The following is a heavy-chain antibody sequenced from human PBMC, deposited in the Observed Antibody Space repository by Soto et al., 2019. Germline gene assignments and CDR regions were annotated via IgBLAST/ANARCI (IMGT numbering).Heavy chain of an antibody. CDR3: ARDRGGGTFDY. CDR2: ISAYNGNT. J-gene: IGHJ4*02. V-gene: IGHV1-18*01. CDR1: GYTFTSQG. D-gene: IGHD1-1*01. Sequence: QVQLVQSGPEVKKPGASVKVSCKGSGYTFTSQGITWVRQAPGQGLEWMGWISAYNGNTNYKQNLQGRVTMTTATSTTTAYMELRSLRSDDTAVYYCARDRGGGTFDYWGQGTLVTVSS.